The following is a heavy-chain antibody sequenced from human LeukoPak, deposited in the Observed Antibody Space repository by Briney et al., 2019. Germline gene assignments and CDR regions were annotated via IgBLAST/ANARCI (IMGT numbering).Heavy chain of an antibody. D-gene: IGHD2-2*01. J-gene: IGHJ4*02. CDR1: GFTFSRYS. CDR2: ISHSGYDI. CDR3: ANHLACGSTTCPSFDH. V-gene: IGHV3-21*01. Sequence: GGSLRLSCAASGFTFSRYSMNWVRQAPGKGLEWVSSISHSGYDIYYADSVKGRFTISRDNAKNSLSLQMNNLRIDDTAVYYCANHLACGSTTCPSFDHWGQGTLVTVSS.